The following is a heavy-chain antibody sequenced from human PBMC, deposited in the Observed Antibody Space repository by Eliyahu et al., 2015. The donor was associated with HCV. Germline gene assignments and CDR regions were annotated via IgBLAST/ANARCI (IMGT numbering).Heavy chain of an antibody. CDR1: GGSIXXYX. Sequence: QVQLQESGPGLVKPSETLSLTCTVXGGSIXXYXWSWIRPPPGKGLEWIGYIHYSGSTNYNPSLKSRVTISVDTSKNQFSLNLTSVTAADTAMYYCASGGGGIAVTGTGGWFDPWGLGTLVTVSS. CDR3: ASGGGGIAVTGTGGWFDP. D-gene: IGHD6-19*01. V-gene: IGHV4-59*01. CDR2: IHYSGST. J-gene: IGHJ5*02.